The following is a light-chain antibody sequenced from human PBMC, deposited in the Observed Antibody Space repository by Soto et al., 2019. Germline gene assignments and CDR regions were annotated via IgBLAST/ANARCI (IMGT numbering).Light chain of an antibody. V-gene: IGKV1-5*03. J-gene: IGKJ1*01. CDR3: QQYSTYPWT. CDR2: KAS. Sequence: SASVGDRVTITCRASQTISTLLAWYQQRPGKAPNLLIYKASSLESGVPSRFSGSGSGTEFTLTISSLQPDDFATYFCQQYSTYPWTFGQGTKVDIK. CDR1: QTISTL.